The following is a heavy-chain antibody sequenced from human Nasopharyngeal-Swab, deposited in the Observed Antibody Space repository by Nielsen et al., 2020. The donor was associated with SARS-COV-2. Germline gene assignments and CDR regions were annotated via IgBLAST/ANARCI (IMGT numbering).Heavy chain of an antibody. CDR1: GGSLSGSY. D-gene: IGHD3-16*01. CDR2: VNHSGST. V-gene: IGHV4-34*01. J-gene: IGHJ3*02. CDR3: ANWGHAFDI. Sequence: SETLSLTCAVYGGSLSGSYWSWIRQSPGKGLEWIGEVNHSGSTNYNPSLKSRVTISVDTSKNQFSLKMRSVTVADTAVYFCANWGHAFDIWGQGTTVTVSS.